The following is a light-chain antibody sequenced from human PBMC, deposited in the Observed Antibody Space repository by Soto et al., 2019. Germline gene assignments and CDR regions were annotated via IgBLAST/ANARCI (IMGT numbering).Light chain of an antibody. CDR2: DAS. V-gene: IGKV1-5*01. CDR1: QRVDKW. J-gene: IGKJ1*01. Sequence: DIQMTQSPSTLSASVVDTVTITCRASQRVDKWLAWYQQKPGKAPNLLIYDASTLESGVPSRFSGSGSGTDFTLTISSLQHGDFATYYCQPYTFYSPAFGQGTTVEVK. CDR3: QPYTFYSPA.